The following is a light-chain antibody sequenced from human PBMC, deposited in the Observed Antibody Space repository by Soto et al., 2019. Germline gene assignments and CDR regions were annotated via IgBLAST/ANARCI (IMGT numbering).Light chain of an antibody. V-gene: IGLV2-14*01. J-gene: IGLJ2*01. Sequence: QSALTQPASVSGSPGQSITISCTGTSSDVAGYNYVSWYQQHPGKAPKLIIYDVGNRPSGVSNRFSGSKSGNTASLTISGLQAEDESDYYCSSYTSSSTSYVVFGGGTKVTVL. CDR3: SSYTSSSTSYVV. CDR1: SSDVAGYNY. CDR2: DVG.